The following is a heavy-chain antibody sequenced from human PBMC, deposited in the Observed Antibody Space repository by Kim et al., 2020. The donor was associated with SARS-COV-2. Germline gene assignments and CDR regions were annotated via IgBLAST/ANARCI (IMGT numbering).Heavy chain of an antibody. Sequence: SETLSLTCAVYGGSFRGYYWTWIRQTPEKGLEWIGEINYSGRTNYNPSLKSRVTISVDTSKNQFSLKLKSVTAADTAEYYCARDNWPSSGYHSLDFWGQGSLVIVSS. CDR1: GGSFRGYY. D-gene: IGHD3-22*01. CDR2: INYSGRT. V-gene: IGHV4-34*01. CDR3: ARDNWPSSGYHSLDF. J-gene: IGHJ4*02.